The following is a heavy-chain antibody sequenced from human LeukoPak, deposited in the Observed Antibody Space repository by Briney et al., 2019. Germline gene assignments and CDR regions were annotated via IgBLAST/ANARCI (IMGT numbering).Heavy chain of an antibody. CDR2: IYTSGST. V-gene: IGHV4-61*02. Sequence: SETLSLTCTVSGGSISSGSYYWSWIRQPAGRGLEWIGRIYTSGSTNYNPSLKSRVTISVDTSKNQFSLKLSSVTAADTAVYYCARGGSRNWFDPWGQGTLVTVSS. CDR1: GGSISSGSYY. D-gene: IGHD1-26*01. J-gene: IGHJ5*02. CDR3: ARGGSRNWFDP.